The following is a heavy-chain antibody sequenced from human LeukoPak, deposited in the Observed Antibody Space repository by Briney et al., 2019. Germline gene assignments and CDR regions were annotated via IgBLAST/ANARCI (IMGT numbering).Heavy chain of an antibody. Sequence: GGSLRLSCAASGFTFSSYAMSWVRQAPGKGLEWVSAISGSGGSTYYADSVKGRFTISRDNSKNTLYLQMDGLRAEDTAVYYCAKDYGDYLDYWGQGTLVTVSS. CDR1: GFTFSSYA. D-gene: IGHD4-17*01. V-gene: IGHV3-23*01. J-gene: IGHJ4*02. CDR2: ISGSGGST. CDR3: AKDYGDYLDY.